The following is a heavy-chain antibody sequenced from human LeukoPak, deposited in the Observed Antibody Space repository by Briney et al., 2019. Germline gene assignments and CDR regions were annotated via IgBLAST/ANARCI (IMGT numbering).Heavy chain of an antibody. CDR1: GYRFTTYW. CDR3: ARAGVAVEGRLYYDY. D-gene: IGHD3-10*01. V-gene: IGHV5-51*01. Sequence: GESLKISCRVSGYRFTTYWIAWVRQMPGRGLEWMGIIYPVDSRATYSPSFQGQVTLSVDKSTDTAYLQWSSLKASDTATYYCARAGVAVEGRLYYDYWGQGTLVTVSS. CDR2: IYPVDSRA. J-gene: IGHJ4*02.